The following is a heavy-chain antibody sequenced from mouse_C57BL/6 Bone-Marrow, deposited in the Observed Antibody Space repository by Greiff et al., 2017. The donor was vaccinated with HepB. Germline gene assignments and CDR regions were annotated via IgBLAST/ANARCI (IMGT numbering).Heavy chain of an antibody. J-gene: IGHJ1*03. Sequence: VQLQESGPGLVAPSQSLSITCTVSGFSLTSYGVHWVRQPPGKGLEWLVVIWSDGSTTYNSAPKSRLSISKDNSKSQVFLKMHSLQTDDTAMYYCAGHYYGSSWSYWYFDVWGTGTTVTVSS. CDR3: AGHYYGSSWSYWYFDV. CDR2: IWSDGST. CDR1: GFSLTSYG. D-gene: IGHD1-1*01. V-gene: IGHV2-6-1*01.